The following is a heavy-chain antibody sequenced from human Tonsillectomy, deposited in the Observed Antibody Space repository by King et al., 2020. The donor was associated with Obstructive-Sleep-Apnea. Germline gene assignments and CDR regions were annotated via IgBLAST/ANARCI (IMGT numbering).Heavy chain of an antibody. D-gene: IGHD3-10*01. CDR3: AREESAYYGAGPMDV. V-gene: IGHV4-4*07. CDR1: CGSMSSFY. J-gene: IGHJ6*02. CDR2: IYTSVST. Sequence: VQLQESGPVLVKPSETLSLTCSVSCGSMSSFYWSWIRQAAGKGLEWIGRIYTSVSTNYNPSLKSRVTLSVDTSNNQISLKLSSVTAADTAVYYCAREESAYYGAGPMDVWGQGTTVTVSS.